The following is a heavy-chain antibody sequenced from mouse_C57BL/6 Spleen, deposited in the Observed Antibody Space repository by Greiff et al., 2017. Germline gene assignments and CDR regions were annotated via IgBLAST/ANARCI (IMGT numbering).Heavy chain of an antibody. CDR1: GYTFPSYG. V-gene: IGHV1-81*01. Sequence: VQLQQSGAELARPGASVKLSCKASGYTFPSYGISWVKQRTGQGLEWIGAIYPRGGNTYYNAKFKGKATLAADKSSSTAYMELRSLTSEDSAVYFCARSDDYDGYFDVWGTGTTVTVSA. CDR3: ARSDDYDGYFDV. J-gene: IGHJ1*03. D-gene: IGHD2-4*01. CDR2: IYPRGGNT.